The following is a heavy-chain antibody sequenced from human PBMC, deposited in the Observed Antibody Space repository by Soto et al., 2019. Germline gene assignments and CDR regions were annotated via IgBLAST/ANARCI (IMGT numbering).Heavy chain of an antibody. J-gene: IGHJ5*02. CDR3: ARDRSSSWYRWFDP. CDR2: IYTSGST. Sequence: SETLSLTCTVSGDSISSYYWSWIRQPAGKGLEWIGRIYTSGSTNYNPSLKSRVTMSVDTSKNQFSLKLSSVTAADTAVYYCARDRSSSWYRWFDPWGQGTLVTVSS. V-gene: IGHV4-4*07. CDR1: GDSISSYY. D-gene: IGHD6-13*01.